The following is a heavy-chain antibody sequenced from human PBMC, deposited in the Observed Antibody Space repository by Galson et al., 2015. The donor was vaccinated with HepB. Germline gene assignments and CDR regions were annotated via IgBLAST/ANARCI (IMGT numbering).Heavy chain of an antibody. J-gene: IGHJ4*02. CDR3: ARVPVPVVGTYYDFWSGTGGFDY. CDR1: GYTFTSYG. V-gene: IGHV1-18*01. D-gene: IGHD3-3*01. Sequence: SVKVSCKGSGYTFTSYGISWVRQAPGQGLEWMGWVSAYNGNTNYAQKLQGRVTMTTDTSTSTAYMELRSLRSDDTAVYYCARVPVPVVGTYYDFWSGTGGFDYWGQGTLVTVSS. CDR2: VSAYNGNT.